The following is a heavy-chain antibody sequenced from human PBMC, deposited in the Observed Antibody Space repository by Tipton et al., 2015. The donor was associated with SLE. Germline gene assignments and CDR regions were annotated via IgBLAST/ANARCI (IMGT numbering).Heavy chain of an antibody. V-gene: IGHV4-61*02. CDR2: VYVSGSP. CDR3: ARRPAAGTSLADF. CDR1: GGSISSVNFY. D-gene: IGHD6-13*01. Sequence: TLSLTCTVSGGSISSVNFYWNWIRQSAGKGLEWIGRVYVSGSPNYNPSLKGRVTISVDTSRNQFSLKLSSVTAADTAVYYCARRPAAGTSLADFWGQGTLVTVSS. J-gene: IGHJ4*02.